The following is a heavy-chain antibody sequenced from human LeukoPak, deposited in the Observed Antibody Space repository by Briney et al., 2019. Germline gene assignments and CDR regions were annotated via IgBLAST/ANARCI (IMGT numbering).Heavy chain of an antibody. V-gene: IGHV4-39*01. CDR1: GGSISSSSYY. D-gene: IGHD6-13*01. J-gene: IGHJ5*02. Sequence: PSETLSLTCTVSGGSISSSSYYWGWIRQPPGKGLEWIGSIYYSGSTYYNPSLKSRVTISVDTSKNQFSLKLSSVTAADTAVYYCARSVPIAAAGTDWFDPWGQGTVVTVSS. CDR3: ARSVPIAAAGTDWFDP. CDR2: IYYSGST.